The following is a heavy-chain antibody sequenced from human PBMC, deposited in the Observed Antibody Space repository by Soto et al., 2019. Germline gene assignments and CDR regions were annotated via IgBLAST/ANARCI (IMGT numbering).Heavy chain of an antibody. CDR3: ARANYGDYWDY. V-gene: IGHV3-30-3*01. CDR2: IIYDGSRK. D-gene: IGHD3-10*01. J-gene: IGHJ4*02. CDR1: GFTFSGFA. Sequence: QVQLVESGGGVVQPGRSLRLSCATSGFTFSGFAMHWVRQAPGKGLEWVAVIIYDGSRKYYADSVQGRFTISRDNSKNSLYLQMNSLRPEDTAVYVWARANYGDYWDYWGQGTLVAVSS.